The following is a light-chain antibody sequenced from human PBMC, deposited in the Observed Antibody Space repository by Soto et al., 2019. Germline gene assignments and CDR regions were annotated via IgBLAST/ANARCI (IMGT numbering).Light chain of an antibody. CDR2: DVS. CDR3: SSYTSSGTVI. CDR1: SSDVAAYNS. Sequence: QSALTQPASVSGSPRQSITISCTGTSSDVAAYNSVSWYQQHPGKAPKLMIYDVSNRPSGVSNRFSGSKSDYTASLTISGLQPEDEADYYCSSYTSSGTVIFGGGTKVTVL. J-gene: IGLJ2*01. V-gene: IGLV2-14*01.